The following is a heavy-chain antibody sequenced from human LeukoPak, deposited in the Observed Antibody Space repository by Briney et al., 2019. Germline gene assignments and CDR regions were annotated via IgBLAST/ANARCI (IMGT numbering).Heavy chain of an antibody. J-gene: IGHJ4*02. CDR2: ISFDGSNI. Sequence: PGRSLRLSCVASGFSLSVYGMHWVRQAPGKGLEWVAVISFDGSNIDYADSVKGRFTISRDNSKNMLYLQMNSLSAEVTAVYYCATRDILGFDYWGQGTLVTVSP. D-gene: IGHD3-9*01. V-gene: IGHV3-30*04. CDR1: GFSLSVYG. CDR3: ATRDILGFDY.